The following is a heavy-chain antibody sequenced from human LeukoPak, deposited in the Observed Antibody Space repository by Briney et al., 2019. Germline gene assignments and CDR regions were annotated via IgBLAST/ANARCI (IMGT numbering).Heavy chain of an antibody. CDR2: ISWDGGST. Sequence: GGSLRLSCAASGFTFDDYAMHWVRQAPGKGLEWVSLISWDGGSTYYADSVKGRFTISRGNSKNSLYLQMNSLRAEDTALYYCAMGGGSPAPLDYWGQGTLVTVSS. CDR1: GFTFDDYA. V-gene: IGHV3-43D*03. CDR3: AMGGGSPAPLDY. J-gene: IGHJ4*02. D-gene: IGHD1-26*01.